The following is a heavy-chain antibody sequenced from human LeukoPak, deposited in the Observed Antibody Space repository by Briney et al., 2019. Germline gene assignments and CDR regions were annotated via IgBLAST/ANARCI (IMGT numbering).Heavy chain of an antibody. D-gene: IGHD3-22*01. Sequence: GGSLRLSCTASGFTFGDYVMSWVRQAPGKGLEWVGFIRSKAYGGTTKNAASVKGRFTISRDGSRSIAYLQMNSLKTEDTAVYYCTRRYNYDSSGYYYVRDAFDIWGQGTMVTVSS. V-gene: IGHV3-49*04. CDR2: IRSKAYGGTT. CDR1: GFTFGDYV. CDR3: TRRYNYDSSGYYYVRDAFDI. J-gene: IGHJ3*02.